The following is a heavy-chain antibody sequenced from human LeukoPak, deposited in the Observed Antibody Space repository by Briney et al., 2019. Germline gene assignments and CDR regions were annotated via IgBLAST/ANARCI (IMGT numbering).Heavy chain of an antibody. CDR1: GYTFTNYY. V-gene: IGHV1-46*01. Sequence: ASVKVSCKAFGYTFTNYYMHWVRQAPGQGLEWMGIINPSGGSTSYAQKFQGRVPMTRDTSTSTVYMELSSLRSDDTAVYYCARRRDGPDYWGQGTLVTVSS. CDR3: ARRRDGPDY. CDR2: INPSGGST. J-gene: IGHJ4*02. D-gene: IGHD2-8*01.